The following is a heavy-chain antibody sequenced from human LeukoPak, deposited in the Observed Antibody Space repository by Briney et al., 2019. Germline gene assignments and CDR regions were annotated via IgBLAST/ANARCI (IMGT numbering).Heavy chain of an antibody. CDR2: IYYSGST. J-gene: IGHJ4*02. V-gene: IGHV4-59*08. Sequence: SETLSLTCTASGVSFSDYYWSWIRQPPGKGLEWIGYIYYSGSTNYNPSLKSRVTMSIDTSKNQFSLKLSSVTAADTAVYYCARGQYCSSTSCYTVWGQGTLVTVSS. CDR3: ARGQYCSSTSCYTV. CDR1: GVSFSDYY. D-gene: IGHD2-2*02.